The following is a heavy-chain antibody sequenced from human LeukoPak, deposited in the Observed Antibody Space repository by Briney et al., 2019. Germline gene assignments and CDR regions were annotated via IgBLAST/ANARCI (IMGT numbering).Heavy chain of an antibody. CDR1: GFTFSSYG. CDR3: AKSYTGGWYLPLDAFDM. D-gene: IGHD6-19*01. Sequence: GGTLRLSCAASGFTFSSYGMSWVRQAPGKGLEYVSAISSSGDSTYYADSVKGRFTISRDNRKNSVHLQMGSLRPEDMAVYYCAKSYTGGWYLPLDAFDMWGQGTMVTVSS. V-gene: IGHV3-64*02. J-gene: IGHJ3*02. CDR2: ISSSGDST.